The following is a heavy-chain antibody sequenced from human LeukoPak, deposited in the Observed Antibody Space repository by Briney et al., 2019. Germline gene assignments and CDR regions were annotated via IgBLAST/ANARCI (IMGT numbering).Heavy chain of an antibody. CDR1: GFTFSSYD. CDR3: AMYYGSGSYAPRPDY. J-gene: IGHJ4*02. CDR2: ISGNSNYI. Sequence: GGSLGLSCAASGFTFSSYDMNWVRQAPGKGLEWVSSISGNSNYIYYADSVEGRFTISRDNAMNSLYLQMNSLRAEDTAVYYCAMYYGSGSYAPRPDYWGQGTLVTVSS. D-gene: IGHD3-10*01. V-gene: IGHV3-21*01.